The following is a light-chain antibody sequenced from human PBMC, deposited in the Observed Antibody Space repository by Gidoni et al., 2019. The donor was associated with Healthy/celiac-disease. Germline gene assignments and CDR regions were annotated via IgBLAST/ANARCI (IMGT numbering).Light chain of an antibody. CDR1: NSNIANNY. CDR3: GTWDSSLSAV. CDR2: DNN. Sequence: QSVLTQPPSVSAAPGQKVTISCSGSNSNIANNYVSWYQQRPGTAPKLLIYDNNKRPSGIPDRFSGSKSGTSATLGITGLQTGDEADYYCGTWDSSLSAVFGTGTKVTVL. J-gene: IGLJ1*01. V-gene: IGLV1-51*01.